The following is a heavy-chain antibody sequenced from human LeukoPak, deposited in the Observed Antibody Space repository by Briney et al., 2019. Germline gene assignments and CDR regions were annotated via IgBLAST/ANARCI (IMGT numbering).Heavy chain of an antibody. CDR2: IDSGGST. D-gene: IGHD5-12*01. CDR1: GFTVSRNY. Sequence: GGSLRLSCAASGFTVSRNYMSWVRQDPGKGLEWGSVIDSGGSTYYADSVKGRFTISRDNSKHTPYLQMNSLRAEDTAVYYCARDPPGAVRGYDSYWGQGTLFTVSS. CDR3: ARDPPGAVRGYDSY. V-gene: IGHV3-53*01. J-gene: IGHJ4*02.